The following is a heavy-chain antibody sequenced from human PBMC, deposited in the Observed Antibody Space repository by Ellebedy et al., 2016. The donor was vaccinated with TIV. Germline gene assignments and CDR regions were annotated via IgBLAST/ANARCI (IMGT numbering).Heavy chain of an antibody. CDR3: ARGGRITMIYVRAFDI. Sequence: MPSETLSLTCAVYGGSFSGYYWSWIRQPPGKGLEWIGEINHSGSTNYNPSLKSRVTISVDTSKDQFSLKLSSVTAADTAVYYCARGGRITMIYVRAFDIWGQGTMVTVSS. D-gene: IGHD3-22*01. CDR1: GGSFSGYY. V-gene: IGHV4-34*01. J-gene: IGHJ3*02. CDR2: INHSGST.